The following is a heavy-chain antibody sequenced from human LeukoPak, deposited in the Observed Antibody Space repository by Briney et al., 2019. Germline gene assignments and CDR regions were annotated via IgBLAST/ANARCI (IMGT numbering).Heavy chain of an antibody. D-gene: IGHD4-23*01. V-gene: IGHV3-30*18. CDR2: ISYDGSNK. CDR3: AKDRGAVITSRFDY. Sequence: GGSLRLSCAASGFTFSNHAMHWVRQAPGKGLEWVAIISYDGSNKYYADSVKGRFTISRDNSKNTLYLQMNSLRAEDTAVYYCAKDRGAVITSRFDYWGQGTLVTVSS. CDR1: GFTFSNHA. J-gene: IGHJ4*02.